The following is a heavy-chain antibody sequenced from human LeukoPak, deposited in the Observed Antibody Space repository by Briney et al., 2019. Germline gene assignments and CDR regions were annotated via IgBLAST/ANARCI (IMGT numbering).Heavy chain of an antibody. Sequence: ASVKVSCKVSGYTLTELSMHWVRQAPGQGLEWMGWINPNSGGTKSAQKFQGRVTMTRDTSISTAYMELSRLRSDDTAVYYCARMAYDILTGYYGPYFDYWGQGTLVTVSS. CDR3: ARMAYDILTGYYGPYFDY. J-gene: IGHJ4*02. CDR1: GYTLTELS. D-gene: IGHD3-9*01. V-gene: IGHV1-2*02. CDR2: INPNSGGT.